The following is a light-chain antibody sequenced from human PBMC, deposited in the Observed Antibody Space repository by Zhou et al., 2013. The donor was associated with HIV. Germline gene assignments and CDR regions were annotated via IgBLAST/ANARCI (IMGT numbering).Light chain of an antibody. V-gene: IGKV1-33*01. J-gene: IGKJ5*01. CDR1: QDISTY. CDR3: QQYYDLRT. CDR2: DAS. Sequence: DIQMTQSPSSLSASVGDKVTITCQASQDISTYLNWYHQKPGKAPKLLIYDASNLAAGVPSRFSGSGSGTHFTFTISSLQPEDIATYYCQQYYDLRTFGQGHDX.